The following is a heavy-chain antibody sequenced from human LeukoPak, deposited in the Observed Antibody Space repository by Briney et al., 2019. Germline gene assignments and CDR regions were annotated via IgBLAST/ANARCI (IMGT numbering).Heavy chain of an antibody. Sequence: ASVKVSCKASGYTFTDYYLFWVRQAPGQGLEWMGWINSNSGDTKYAQKFQGRVTMTRDTSISTAYMELSSLRSDDTAAYYCTRGGSGSNWYSGLDPWGQGTLVTVSS. CDR2: INSNSGDT. J-gene: IGHJ5*02. V-gene: IGHV1-2*02. D-gene: IGHD6-13*01. CDR1: GYTFTDYY. CDR3: TRGGSGSNWYSGLDP.